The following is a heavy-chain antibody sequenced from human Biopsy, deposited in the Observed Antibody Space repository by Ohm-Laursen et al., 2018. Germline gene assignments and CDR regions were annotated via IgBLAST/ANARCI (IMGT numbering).Heavy chain of an antibody. Sequence: ASVKASCKPSGYTFTAFSVHWLRQAPGQGLEWMGWINPKSGDTDYPQNFQGRVSTTRDTSISTAYKDLSRLRSDDTAVYYCARGRRHCSGTCSRWYFDLWGRGTLVTVSS. CDR2: INPKSGDT. V-gene: IGHV1-2*02. J-gene: IGHJ2*01. CDR1: GYTFTAFS. CDR3: ARGRRHCSGTCSRWYFDL. D-gene: IGHD2-2*01.